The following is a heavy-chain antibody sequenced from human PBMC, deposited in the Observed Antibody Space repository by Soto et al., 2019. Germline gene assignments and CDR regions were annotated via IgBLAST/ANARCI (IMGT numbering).Heavy chain of an antibody. CDR1: GGTFSSYA. D-gene: IGHD3-3*01. CDR2: IIPIFGTA. CDR3: AREHKGTYYDFWSGYLNYYGMDV. J-gene: IGHJ6*02. Sequence: SVKVSCKASGGTFSSYAISWVRQAPGQGLEWMGGIIPIFGTANYAQKFQGRVTITADKSTSTAYMELSSLRSEDTAVYYCAREHKGTYYDFWSGYLNYYGMDVWGQGTTVTVSS. V-gene: IGHV1-69*06.